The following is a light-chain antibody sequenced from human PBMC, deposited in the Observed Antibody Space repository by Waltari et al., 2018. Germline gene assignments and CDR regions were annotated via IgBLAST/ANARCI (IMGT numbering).Light chain of an antibody. CDR2: GSS. Sequence: DIQMTQSPPILTASVGDRVTITCRASQAITRGVAWYQHKPGTAPKLLIYGSSNLPAGVPSRFSCTGSGTDFTLTISSLEPDDFATYYCLQYFRYPFTFGQGTMVE. CDR1: QAITRG. CDR3: LQYFRYPFT. V-gene: IGKV1-5*03. J-gene: IGKJ2*01.